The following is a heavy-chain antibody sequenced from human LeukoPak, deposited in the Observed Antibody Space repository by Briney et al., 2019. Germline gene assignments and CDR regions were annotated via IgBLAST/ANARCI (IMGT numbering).Heavy chain of an antibody. CDR1: GYTFTSYG. J-gene: IGHJ6*03. CDR2: ISAYNGNT. CDR3: ATGYCSGGSCYSGPLYYYYYMDV. Sequence: ASVKVSCKASGYTFTSYGISWVRQAPGQGLEWMGWISAYNGNTNYAQKLQGRVTMTTDTSTSTAYMELRSLRSDDPAVYYCATGYCSGGSCYSGPLYYYYYMDVWGKGTTVTVSS. D-gene: IGHD2-15*01. V-gene: IGHV1-18*01.